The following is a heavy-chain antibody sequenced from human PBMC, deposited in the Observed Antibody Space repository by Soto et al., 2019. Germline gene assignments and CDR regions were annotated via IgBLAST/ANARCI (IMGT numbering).Heavy chain of an antibody. J-gene: IGHJ4*02. Sequence: QVQLVESGGGVVQPGRSLRLSCAASGFTFSSYGMHWVRQAPGKGLEWVAVIWCDGSNKYYADSVKGRFTISRDNSKNTLYLQMNSLRAEDTAVYYCAREGRWLQPYYFDYWGQGTLVTVS. V-gene: IGHV3-33*01. CDR2: IWCDGSNK. CDR3: AREGRWLQPYYFDY. D-gene: IGHD5-12*01. CDR1: GFTFSSYG.